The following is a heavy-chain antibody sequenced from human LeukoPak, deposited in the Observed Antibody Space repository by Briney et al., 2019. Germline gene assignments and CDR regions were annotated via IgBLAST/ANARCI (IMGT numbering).Heavy chain of an antibody. CDR2: IYYSGST. D-gene: IGHD3-10*01. J-gene: IGHJ6*04. CDR1: GGSISSYY. CDR3: AREWSIRGVNSYGMDV. V-gene: IGHV4-59*01. Sequence: SETLSLTCTVSGGSISSYYWSWIRQPPGKGLEWIGYIYYSGSTNYNPSLTSRVTISVDTSKNQFSLKLSSVTAADTAVYYCAREWSIRGVNSYGMDVWGKGTTVTVSS.